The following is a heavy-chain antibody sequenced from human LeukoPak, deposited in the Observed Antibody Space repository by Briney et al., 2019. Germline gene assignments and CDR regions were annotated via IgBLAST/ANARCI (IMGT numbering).Heavy chain of an antibody. CDR3: AREAADSSVCDF. CDR1: GYTFTAHY. V-gene: IGHV1-2*02. Sequence: GASVKVSCKASGYTFTAHYIHWMRQAPGRGLEWVGWINPNTGGTEFAQNVQGRDTMTRDTSINTVYMELNRLTSDDTAVFYCAREAADSSVCDFWGQGSLVTVSS. CDR2: INPNTGGT. J-gene: IGHJ4*02. D-gene: IGHD2-8*01.